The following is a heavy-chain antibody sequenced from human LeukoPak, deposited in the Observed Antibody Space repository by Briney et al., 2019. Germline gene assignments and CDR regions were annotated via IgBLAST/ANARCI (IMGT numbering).Heavy chain of an antibody. Sequence: PGGSLRLSCAASGLTVGNNWMHWVRHGPGKGLVWLSRINSDGGGAIYADSVKGRFTVSRDNAKNTLYLQMNSLRAEDTAVYYCARGVPHNWFDTWGQGTLVTVSS. V-gene: IGHV3-74*01. CDR3: ARGVPHNWFDT. J-gene: IGHJ5*02. D-gene: IGHD5/OR15-5a*01. CDR2: INSDGGGA. CDR1: GLTVGNNW.